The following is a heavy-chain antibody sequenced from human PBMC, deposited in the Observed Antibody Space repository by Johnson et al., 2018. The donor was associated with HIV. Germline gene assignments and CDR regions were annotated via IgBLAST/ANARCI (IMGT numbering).Heavy chain of an antibody. D-gene: IGHD6-13*01. V-gene: IGHV3-66*04. CDR3: ARPVIAADDAFDI. CDR2: IYSGGST. CDR1: GFTVSSNY. Sequence: VQLVESGGGVVQPGGSLRLSCAASGFTVSSNYMSWVRQAPGKGLEWVSVIYSGGSTYYADSVKGRFTISRDISKNTLFLQMNSLRAEDTAVYYCARPVIAADDAFDIWGQGTMVTVSS. J-gene: IGHJ3*02.